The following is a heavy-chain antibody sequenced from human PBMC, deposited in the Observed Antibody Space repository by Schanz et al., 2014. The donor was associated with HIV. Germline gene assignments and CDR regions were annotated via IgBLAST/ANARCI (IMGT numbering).Heavy chain of an antibody. Sequence: EVQLVESGGGLAQPGRSLRLSCAASGFNLDDYAMHWVRQAPGKGLEWVSGISWNSGSIGYADSVKGRFTISRDSSKNTLYLQMNGLRAEDTAVYYCARGVPAHSSGWYLDYWGQGTLVIVSS. D-gene: IGHD6-19*01. J-gene: IGHJ4*02. CDR1: GFNLDDYA. CDR2: ISWNSGSI. V-gene: IGHV3-9*01. CDR3: ARGVPAHSSGWYLDY.